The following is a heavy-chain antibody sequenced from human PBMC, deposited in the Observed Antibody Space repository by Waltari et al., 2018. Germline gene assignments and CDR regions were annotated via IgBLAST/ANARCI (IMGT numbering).Heavy chain of an antibody. CDR3: ARSLPRSMVRGVILSGVVHFDL. Sequence: QLQLQESGPGLVKPSETLSLTCTVSGGSISSSSYYWGWIRQPPGKGLDWIGSIYYSGSTYYNPSLKSRVTISVDTSKNQFSLKLSSVTAADTAVYYCARSLPRSMVRGVILSGVVHFDLWGRGTLVTVSS. D-gene: IGHD3-10*01. CDR2: IYYSGST. V-gene: IGHV4-39*01. J-gene: IGHJ2*01. CDR1: GGSISSSSYY.